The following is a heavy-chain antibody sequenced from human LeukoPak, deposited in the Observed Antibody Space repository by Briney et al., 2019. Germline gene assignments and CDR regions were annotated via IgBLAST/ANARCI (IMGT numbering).Heavy chain of an antibody. V-gene: IGHV4-59*12. CDR1: GGSISSYY. CDR3: ARAGGITTANYYYYGMDV. J-gene: IGHJ6*02. Sequence: SETLSLTCTVSGGSISSYYWSWIRQPPGKGLEWIGYIYYSGSTYYNPSLKSRVTISVDTSKNQFSLKLSSVTAADTAVYYCARAGGITTANYYYYGMDVWGQGTTVTVSS. CDR2: IYYSGST. D-gene: IGHD3-16*01.